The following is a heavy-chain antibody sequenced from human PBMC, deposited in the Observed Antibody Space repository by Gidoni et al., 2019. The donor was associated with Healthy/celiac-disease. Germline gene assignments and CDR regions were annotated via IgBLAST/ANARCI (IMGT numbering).Heavy chain of an antibody. CDR3: ARAEYYYYYYYMDV. D-gene: IGHD6-19*01. CDR2: IKQDGSEK. V-gene: IGHV3-7*03. CDR1: GFTFSSYW. Sequence: EVQLVESGGGLVQPGGSMRLSCAASGFTFSSYWMSWVRQAPGKGLEWVANIKQDGSEKYYVDSVKGRFTISRDNAKNSLYLQMNSLRAEDTAVYYCARAEYYYYYYYMDVWGKGTTVTVSS. J-gene: IGHJ6*03.